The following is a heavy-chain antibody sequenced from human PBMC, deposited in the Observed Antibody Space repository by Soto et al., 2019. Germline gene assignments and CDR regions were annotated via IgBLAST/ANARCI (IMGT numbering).Heavy chain of an antibody. V-gene: IGHV5-10-1*01. CDR2: IDPSDSCT. CDR1: GYSFTSYW. Sequence: GESLKISCKGSGYSFTSYWISWVRQMPGKGLEWMGRIDPSDSCTNYSPSFQGHVTISADKSTSTAYLQWSSLKASDTAMYYCARHQSTLRYFDWFGVLWFDPWGQGTLVTVSS. D-gene: IGHD3-9*01. J-gene: IGHJ5*02. CDR3: ARHQSTLRYFDWFGVLWFDP.